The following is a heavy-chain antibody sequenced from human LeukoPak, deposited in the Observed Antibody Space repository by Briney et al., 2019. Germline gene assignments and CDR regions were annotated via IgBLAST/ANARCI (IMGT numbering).Heavy chain of an antibody. CDR3: ARDLTAYDFWSGYYSASPANWFDP. CDR1: GGSISSYY. D-gene: IGHD3-3*01. CDR2: ICTSGST. V-gene: IGHV4-4*07. J-gene: IGHJ5*02. Sequence: SETLSLTCTVSGGSISSYYWSWIRQPAGKGLEWIGRICTSGSTNYNPSLKSRVTMSVDTSKNQFSLKLSSVTAADTAVYYCARDLTAYDFWSGYYSASPANWFDPWGQGTLVTVSS.